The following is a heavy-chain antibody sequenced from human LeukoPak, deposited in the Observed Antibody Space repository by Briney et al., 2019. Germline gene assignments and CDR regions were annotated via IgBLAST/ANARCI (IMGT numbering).Heavy chain of an antibody. V-gene: IGHV3-21*01. J-gene: IGHJ4*02. CDR3: ARDLVLSRSVGASEKVDY. Sequence: GGSLTLSCAASGFTFSSYSMNWVRQAPGKGLEWVSPISTSGDYIYYADSVKGRFTMSRDNAKNSLYLQMDSLRAEDTAVYYCARDLVLSRSVGASEKVDYWGQGTLVTVSS. D-gene: IGHD1-26*01. CDR1: GFTFSSYS. CDR2: ISTSGDYI.